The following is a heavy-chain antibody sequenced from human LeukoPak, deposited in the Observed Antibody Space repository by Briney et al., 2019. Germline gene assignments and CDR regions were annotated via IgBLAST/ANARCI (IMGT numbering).Heavy chain of an antibody. Sequence: ASVKVSCKASGYTFSSYGISWVRQAPGQGLEWMGWISSYNGNTNYVQKLQGRVTMTTDTSTSTAYMELRSLRSDDTAVYYCARAGIVVVVGATNDAFDIWGQGTMVTVSS. CDR2: ISSYNGNT. D-gene: IGHD2-15*01. CDR1: GYTFSSYG. J-gene: IGHJ3*02. CDR3: ARAGIVVVVGATNDAFDI. V-gene: IGHV1-18*01.